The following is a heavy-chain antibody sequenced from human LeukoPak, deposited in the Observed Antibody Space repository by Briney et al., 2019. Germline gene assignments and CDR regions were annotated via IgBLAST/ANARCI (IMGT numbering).Heavy chain of an antibody. CDR1: GYTFTGYY. Sequence: ASVKVSCKASGYTFTGYYMHWVRQAPGQGLEWMGWINPNSGGTNYAQKFQGRVTMTRDTSISTAYMELRSLRSDDTAVYYCAREERYYDSSGYYSYFDYWGQGTLVTVSS. CDR2: INPNSGGT. CDR3: AREERYYDSSGYYSYFDY. J-gene: IGHJ4*02. D-gene: IGHD3-22*01. V-gene: IGHV1-2*02.